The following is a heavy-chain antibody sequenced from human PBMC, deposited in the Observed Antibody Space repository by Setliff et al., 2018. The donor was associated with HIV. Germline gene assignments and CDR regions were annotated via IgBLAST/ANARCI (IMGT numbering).Heavy chain of an antibody. CDR1: GYTFIDYN. V-gene: IGHV1-69-2*01. CDR3: ATDARTIDACYSSGGP. Sequence: ASVKVSCKASGYTFIDYNIHWVQQAPGKGLEWMGRVDPEDGETIYAEKFRGRVTITADTSTDTAYLKLSSLRSEDTAVYYCATDARTIDACYSSGGPWGQGTLVTVSS. D-gene: IGHD2-15*01. CDR2: VDPEDGET. J-gene: IGHJ5*02.